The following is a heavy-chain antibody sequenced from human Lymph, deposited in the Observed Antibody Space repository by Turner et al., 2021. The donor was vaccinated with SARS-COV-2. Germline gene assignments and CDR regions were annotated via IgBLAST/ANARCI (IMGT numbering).Heavy chain of an antibody. CDR1: GGTFSTYT. CDR2: IIPIFGTA. Sequence: QVQLVQSGAEVKKPGSSVKVSCKASGGTFSTYTNSWVRQAPGQGLEWMGGIIPIFGTANYAQKFQGRVTITADESTSTAYMELSSLRSEDTAVYYCTRGETIAAHYDYWGQGTLVTVSS. J-gene: IGHJ4*02. CDR3: TRGETIAAHYDY. D-gene: IGHD6-6*01. V-gene: IGHV1-69*01.